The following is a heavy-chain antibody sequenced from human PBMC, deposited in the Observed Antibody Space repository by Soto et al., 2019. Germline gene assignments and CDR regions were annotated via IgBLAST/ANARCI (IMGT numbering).Heavy chain of an antibody. CDR1: GFTFSSYG. CDR3: AKDYSSGWHGGDH. J-gene: IGHJ4*02. Sequence: QVQLVESGGGVVQPGRSLRLSCAASGFTFSSYGMHWVRQAPGKGLEWVAVISYDGSNKYYADSVKGRFTISRDNSKNTLYLQMNSLRAEDTAVYYCAKDYSSGWHGGDHWGQGSLVTVSS. D-gene: IGHD6-19*01. V-gene: IGHV3-30*18. CDR2: ISYDGSNK.